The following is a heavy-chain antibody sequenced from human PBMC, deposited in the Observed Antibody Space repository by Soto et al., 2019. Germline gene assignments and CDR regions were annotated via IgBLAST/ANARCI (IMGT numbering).Heavy chain of an antibody. Sequence: PSETLSLTCTVSGGSISSGDYYWSWIRQPPGKGLEWIGYCYYSGSTYYGPSLKSRVTISVDTSKNHFSLKLSSVTAADTAVYYCARQQLAYNWFDPWGQGTLVTSPQ. CDR3: ARQQLAYNWFDP. CDR2: CYYSGST. J-gene: IGHJ5*02. CDR1: GGSISSGDYY. D-gene: IGHD6-13*01. V-gene: IGHV4-30-4*01.